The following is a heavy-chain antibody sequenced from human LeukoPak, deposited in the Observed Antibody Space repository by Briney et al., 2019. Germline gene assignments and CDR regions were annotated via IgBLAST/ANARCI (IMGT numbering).Heavy chain of an antibody. CDR1: GFTFSSYA. D-gene: IGHD4-11*01. Sequence: GGSLRLSCAASGFTFSSYAMSWVRQAPGKGLEWVSAISGSGGSTYYADSVKGRFTISRDNSKNTLYLQMNSLRAEDTTVYYCAKGTFDYSNYNWFDPWGQGTLVTVSS. CDR2: ISGSGGST. CDR3: AKGTFDYSNYNWFDP. J-gene: IGHJ5*02. V-gene: IGHV3-23*01.